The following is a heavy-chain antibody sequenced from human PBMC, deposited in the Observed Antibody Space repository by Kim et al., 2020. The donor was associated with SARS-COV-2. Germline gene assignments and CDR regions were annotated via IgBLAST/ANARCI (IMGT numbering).Heavy chain of an antibody. Sequence: GGSLRLSCASYGFSFSSYDMNWVRQAPGKGPEWLSFISRDSTKIYYADSVRGRFTSSRDNAQKSLYLQMNNLRDEDTAVYYCASAGGYTSHWFDYW. V-gene: IGHV3-48*02. D-gene: IGHD5-12*01. J-gene: IGHJ4*01. CDR3: ASAGGYTSHWFDY. CDR2: ISRDSTKI. CDR1: GFSFSSYD.